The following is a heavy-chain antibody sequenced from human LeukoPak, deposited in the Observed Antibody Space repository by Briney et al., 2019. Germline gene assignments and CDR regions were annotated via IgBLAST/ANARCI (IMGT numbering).Heavy chain of an antibody. Sequence: ASVKVSCKASRYTFTSYYMHWVRQAPGQGLEWMGIINPSGGSTNYTQKFQGRVTMTMDTSTTTVYMELSSLRAQDTAVYYCARHKEVGDYYYFDYWGQGTLVTVST. V-gene: IGHV1-46*01. CDR2: INPSGGST. CDR1: RYTFTSYY. CDR3: ARHKEVGDYYYFDY. J-gene: IGHJ4*02. D-gene: IGHD2/OR15-2a*01.